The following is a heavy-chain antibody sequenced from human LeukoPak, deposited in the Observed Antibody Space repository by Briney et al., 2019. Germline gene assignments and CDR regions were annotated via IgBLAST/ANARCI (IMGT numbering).Heavy chain of an antibody. CDR3: ARVLLRISEDIVVVPAATFDY. CDR1: GGSISSSSYY. CDR2: IYHSGST. Sequence: SETLSLTCTVSGGSISSSSYYWGWIRRPPGKGLEWIGSIYHSGSTYYNPSLKSRVTISVDTSKNQFSLKLSSVTAADTAVYYCARVLLRISEDIVVVPAATFDYWGQGTLVTVSS. D-gene: IGHD2-2*01. V-gene: IGHV4-39*07. J-gene: IGHJ4*02.